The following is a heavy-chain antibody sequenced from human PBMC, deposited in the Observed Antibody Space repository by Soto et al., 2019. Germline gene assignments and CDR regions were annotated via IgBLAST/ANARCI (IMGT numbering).Heavy chain of an antibody. CDR1: GFTFSSYW. CDR3: VRTSLVVAAATREDY. Sequence: EVQLVESGGGLVQPGESLRLSCAASGFTFSSYWMHWVRQAPGKGLVWVSRMNSDGSSTSYAGSVKGRFTISRDNAKKTLYLQMNSLRAEDTAVYYCVRTSLVVAAATREDYWGQGTLVTVSS. V-gene: IGHV3-74*01. CDR2: MNSDGSST. D-gene: IGHD2-15*01. J-gene: IGHJ4*02.